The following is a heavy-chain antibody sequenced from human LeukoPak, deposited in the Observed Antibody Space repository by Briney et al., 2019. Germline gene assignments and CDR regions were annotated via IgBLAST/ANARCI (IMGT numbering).Heavy chain of an antibody. CDR3: ARGVYDSSGEGDAFDI. Sequence: PSETLSLTCTVSGGSISSGDYYWTWIRQPPGKGLEWIGYIYYSGSAYYNPSLKSRVTLSVDRSKNQFSLKLSSVTAADTAVYYCARGVYDSSGEGDAFDIWGQGTMVTVSS. J-gene: IGHJ3*02. CDR1: GGSISSGDYY. V-gene: IGHV4-30-4*01. CDR2: IYYSGSA. D-gene: IGHD3-22*01.